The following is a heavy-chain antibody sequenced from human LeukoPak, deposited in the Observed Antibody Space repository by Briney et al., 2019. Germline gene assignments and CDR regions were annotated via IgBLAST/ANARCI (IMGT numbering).Heavy chain of an antibody. D-gene: IGHD3-22*01. CDR1: GYTLTELS. Sequence: ASVKVSCKVSGYTLTELSMHWVRQAPGKGLEWMGGFDPKDGETIYAQKFQGRVTMTEDTSTDTAYMELSSLRSEDTAVYYCATDQSGYSGYYFDYWGQGTLVTVSS. CDR2: FDPKDGET. CDR3: ATDQSGYSGYYFDY. V-gene: IGHV1-24*01. J-gene: IGHJ4*02.